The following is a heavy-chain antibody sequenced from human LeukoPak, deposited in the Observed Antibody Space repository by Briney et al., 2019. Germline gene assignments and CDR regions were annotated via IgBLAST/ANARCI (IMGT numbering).Heavy chain of an antibody. D-gene: IGHD3-3*01. CDR2: ISSSSSYI. V-gene: IGHV3-21*01. CDR1: GFTFSSYS. J-gene: IGHJ6*02. Sequence: GGSLRLSCAASGFTFSSYSMNWVHQAPGKGLEWVSSISSSSSYIYYADSVKGRFTISRDNAKNSLYLQMNSLRAEDTAVYYCARDLDTIFGVVMPSYGMDVWGQGTTVTVSS. CDR3: ARDLDTIFGVVMPSYGMDV.